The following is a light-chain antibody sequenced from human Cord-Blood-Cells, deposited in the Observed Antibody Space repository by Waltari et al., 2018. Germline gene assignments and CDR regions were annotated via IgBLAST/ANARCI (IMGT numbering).Light chain of an antibody. CDR1: SSNIGAGYD. J-gene: IGLJ3*02. V-gene: IGLV1-40*01. CDR3: QSYDSSLSGSRV. Sequence: QSVLTQPPSVSGAPGQRVTIPCTGSSSNIGAGYDVHWYPQLPGTAPKLLIYGNSNRPSGVPDRFSGSKSGTSASLAITGLQAEDEADYYCQSYDSSLSGSRVFGGGTKLTVL. CDR2: GNS.